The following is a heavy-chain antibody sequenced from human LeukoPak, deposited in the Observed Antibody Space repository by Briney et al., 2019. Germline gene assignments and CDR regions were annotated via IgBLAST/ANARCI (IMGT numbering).Heavy chain of an antibody. V-gene: IGHV4-34*01. Sequence: PSETLSLTCAVYGGSFSGYYWSWIRQPPGKGLEWIGEINHSGSTNYNPSLKSRVTISVDTSKNQFSLKLSSVTAADTAVYYCARHRPGLLFDYWGQGTLVTVSS. CDR1: GGSFSGYY. CDR3: ARHRPGLLFDY. D-gene: IGHD1-14*01. CDR2: INHSGST. J-gene: IGHJ4*02.